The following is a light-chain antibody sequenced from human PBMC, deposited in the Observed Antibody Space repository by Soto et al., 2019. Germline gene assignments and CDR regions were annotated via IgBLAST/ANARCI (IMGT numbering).Light chain of an antibody. CDR2: GAS. J-gene: IGKJ2*01. CDR3: QKYNNWPPEYT. CDR1: QSIGNY. V-gene: IGKV3-15*01. Sequence: EIVMTQSPGTLSVSPGERATLSCRASQSIGNYLAWFQQKPGQTPRLLIYGASTMATGVPVRFSGTGSGTEFTLTLSILQSEDFAVYYCQKYNNWPPEYTFGQGTKLEIK.